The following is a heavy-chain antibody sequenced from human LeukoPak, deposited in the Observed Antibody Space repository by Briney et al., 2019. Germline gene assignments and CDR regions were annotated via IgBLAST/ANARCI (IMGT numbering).Heavy chain of an antibody. D-gene: IGHD3-10*01. J-gene: IGHJ4*02. CDR2: ISGSGDST. Sequence: PGGSLRLSCAASGFTLSGYAMSWVRQAPGKGLEWVSTISGSGDSTYYADSVKGRFTISRDNSKNTLYLQMNSLRVEDTAVYYCARVTGPTSTVVRGVIIPAFDYWGQGTLVTVSS. V-gene: IGHV3-23*01. CDR1: GFTLSGYA. CDR3: ARVTGPTSTVVRGVIIPAFDY.